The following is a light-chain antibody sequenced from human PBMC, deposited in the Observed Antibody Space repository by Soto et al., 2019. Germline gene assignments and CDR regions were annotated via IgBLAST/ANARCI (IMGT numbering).Light chain of an antibody. CDR2: EVS. CDR3: MKSIQFPIT. J-gene: IGKJ5*01. Sequence: DVVMTQSPLSLPVTLGQPASISCRSNQSLVHSDGIAYFSWYLQKPGHPPQLMIYEVSNRFSGVPDRFSGSGSGTDFTLKISRVEAEDVGVYYCMKSIQFPITCGQGTRREIK. CDR1: QSLVHSDGIAY. V-gene: IGKV2D-29*01.